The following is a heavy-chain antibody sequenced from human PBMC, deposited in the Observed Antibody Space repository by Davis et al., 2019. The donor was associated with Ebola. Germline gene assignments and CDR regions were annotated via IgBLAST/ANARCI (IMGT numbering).Heavy chain of an antibody. D-gene: IGHD3-10*01. CDR3: ARDEYTAGAGSY. CDR2: IYYSGSS. Sequence: SETLSLTCTVSGGSISSGDYYWSWIRQPPGKGLEWIGYIYYSGSSYYNPSLKSRVTISVDTSKNQFSLKLSSVTAADTAVYYCARDEYTAGAGSYWGPGTLVTVSS. CDR1: GGSISSGDYY. V-gene: IGHV4-31*03. J-gene: IGHJ4*02.